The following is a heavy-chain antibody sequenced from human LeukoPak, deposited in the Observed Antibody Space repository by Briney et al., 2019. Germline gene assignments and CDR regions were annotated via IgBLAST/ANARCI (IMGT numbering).Heavy chain of an antibody. J-gene: IGHJ3*02. V-gene: IGHV4-59*12. Sequence: SETLSLTCTVSGGSISSYYWSWIRQPPGKGLEWIGCVYYSGTTNYNPSLKSRVTISVDTSRNQFSLKLTSVTAADTAVYYCARDRRSSRGDAFDIWGQGTMVTVSS. CDR3: ARDRRSSRGDAFDI. CDR1: GGSISSYY. D-gene: IGHD6-13*01. CDR2: VYYSGTT.